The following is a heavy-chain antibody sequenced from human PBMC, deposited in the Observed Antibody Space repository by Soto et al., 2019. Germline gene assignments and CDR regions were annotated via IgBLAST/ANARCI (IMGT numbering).Heavy chain of an antibody. CDR2: IIPIFTRT. D-gene: IGHD2-15*01. Sequence: SVKVSCKASGGTFSTSSFVWVRQGPGQGLGWMGGIIPIFTRTNFAQKFQGRVTFSADESTRTTYMELRSLTSEDTAIYYCARDVVRSTAGDSWGQGTLVTVCS. J-gene: IGHJ4*02. CDR3: ARDVVRSTAGDS. CDR1: GGTFSTSS. V-gene: IGHV1-69*13.